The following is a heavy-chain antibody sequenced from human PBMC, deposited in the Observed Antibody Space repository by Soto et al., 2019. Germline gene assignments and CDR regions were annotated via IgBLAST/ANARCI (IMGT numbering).Heavy chain of an antibody. CDR2: SYYSGST. D-gene: IGHD4-17*01. J-gene: IGHJ5*02. CDR3: ARRGIYDYGDYESQNTLDWFDP. CDR1: GGSISSSSYY. V-gene: IGHV4-39*01. Sequence: QLQLQESGPGLVKPSETLSLTCTVSGGSISSSSYYWGWIRQPPGKGLEWIGSSYYSGSTYYNPSLKSRVNVSVDTSKNQFSRTLSSVTAADTAVYYCARRGIYDYGDYESQNTLDWFDPWGQGTLVTVSS.